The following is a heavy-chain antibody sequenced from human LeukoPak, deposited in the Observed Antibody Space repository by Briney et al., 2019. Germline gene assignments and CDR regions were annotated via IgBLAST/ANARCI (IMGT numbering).Heavy chain of an antibody. V-gene: IGHV3-11*03. Sequence: PGGSLRLSCAASGFTFSDNYMSWIRQAPGKGLEWVSYISGSSSYTNHADSVQGRFTISTNNSKNTVYLQMNSLRAEDTALYFCANYIQRPPGMDVWGQGTMVTVSS. CDR2: ISGSSSYT. D-gene: IGHD3-10*02. J-gene: IGHJ6*02. CDR3: ANYIQRPPGMDV. CDR1: GFTFSDNY.